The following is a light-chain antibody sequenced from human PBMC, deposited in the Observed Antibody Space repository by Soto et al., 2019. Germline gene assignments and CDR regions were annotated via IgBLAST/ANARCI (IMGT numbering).Light chain of an antibody. CDR3: QQYNNWPLT. Sequence: EIVMTQSPATLSVSPGERATLSCRASQSVSSNLAWYQQKPGQAPRLLIYGASTRATGIPARFSGSGSGREFTLTISRLQSEDVGVYYCQQYNNWPLTFGGGTKVEIK. V-gene: IGKV3-15*01. CDR2: GAS. CDR1: QSVSSN. J-gene: IGKJ4*01.